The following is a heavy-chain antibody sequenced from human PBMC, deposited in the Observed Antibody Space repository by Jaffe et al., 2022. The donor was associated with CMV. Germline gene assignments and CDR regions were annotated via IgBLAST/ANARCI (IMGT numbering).Heavy chain of an antibody. Sequence: QVQLQQWGAGLLKPSETLSLTCAVYGGSFSGYYWSWIRQPPGKGLEWIGEINHSGSTNYNPSLKSRVTISVDTSKNQFSLKLSSVTAADTAVYYCARGPYYDFWSGYYRGGGWNNWGQGTLVTVSS. CDR1: GGSFSGYY. CDR3: ARGPYYDFWSGYYRGGGWNN. D-gene: IGHD3-3*01. J-gene: IGHJ4*02. V-gene: IGHV4-34*01. CDR2: INHSGST.